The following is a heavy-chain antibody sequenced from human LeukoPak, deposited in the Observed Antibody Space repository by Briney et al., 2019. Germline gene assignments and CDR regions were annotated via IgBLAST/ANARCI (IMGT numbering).Heavy chain of an antibody. Sequence: GGSLRLSCAASGFTFSTYAMSWVRQAPAKGLQWVSAITGSGTSKYYRDSVRGRFTISRDNSKNTLYLQMNSLRVDDTAIYYCAKFFARSSGTTDYWGQGTLVTVSS. V-gene: IGHV3-23*01. CDR3: AKFFARSSGTTDY. CDR1: GFTFSTYA. D-gene: IGHD1-1*01. CDR2: ITGSGTSK. J-gene: IGHJ4*02.